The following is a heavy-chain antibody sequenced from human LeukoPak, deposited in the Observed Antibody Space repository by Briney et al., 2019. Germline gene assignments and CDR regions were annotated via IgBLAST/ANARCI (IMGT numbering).Heavy chain of an antibody. J-gene: IGHJ4*02. CDR1: GFTFDDYA. D-gene: IGHD4-11*01. Sequence: GGSLRLSCAASGFTFDDYAMHWVRQAPGKGLEWVSGISWNSGSIGYADSVRGRFTISRDNAKNSLYLQMNSLRAEDMALYYCAKDVSRYSNYVGVDYWGQGTLVTVSS. CDR3: AKDVSRYSNYVGVDY. V-gene: IGHV3-9*03. CDR2: ISWNSGSI.